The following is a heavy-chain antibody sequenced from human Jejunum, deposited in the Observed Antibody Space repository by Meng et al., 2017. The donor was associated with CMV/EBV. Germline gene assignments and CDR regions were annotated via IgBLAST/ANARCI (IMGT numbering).Heavy chain of an antibody. Sequence: EVQVLESGGGLVQPGGSLRLSCVASGFTFTTYAINWVRQAPGKGLEWVSAINGAADGRYYSDSAKGRFTMSRDNSKNTVYLQMNSLRVEDTGIYYCARDRSPNADRTLDYWGQGPLVTVYS. CDR3: ARDRSPNADRTLDY. CDR1: GFTFTTYA. CDR2: INGAADGR. D-gene: IGHD2-8*01. V-gene: IGHV3-23*01. J-gene: IGHJ4*02.